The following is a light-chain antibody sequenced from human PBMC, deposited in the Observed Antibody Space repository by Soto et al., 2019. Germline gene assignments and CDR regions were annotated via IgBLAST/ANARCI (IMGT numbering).Light chain of an antibody. CDR1: GGDIGRYDF. CDR3: SAYAGGNIVL. CDR2: EVD. J-gene: IGLJ2*01. V-gene: IGLV2-8*01. Sequence: QSVLTQPPSASGSPGQSVTISCSGTGGDIGRYDFVSWYQQYPGKVPKLLIYEVDKRPSGVPDRFSGSKSGDRASLTVSGLQPEDEADYHCSAYAGGNIVLFGGGTKLTVL.